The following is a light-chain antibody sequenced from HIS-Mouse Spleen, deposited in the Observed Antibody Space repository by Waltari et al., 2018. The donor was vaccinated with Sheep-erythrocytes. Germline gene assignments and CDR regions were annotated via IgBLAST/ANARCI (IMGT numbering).Light chain of an antibody. CDR1: SSDGGGYYY. V-gene: IGLV2-11*01. CDR2: DVS. J-gene: IGLJ1*01. CDR3: CSYAGSYNHV. Sequence: QSALTQPRSVSGSPGQSVTISCPGTSSDGGGYYYLSWYQQNPGKAPKLMIYDVSKRPSGVPDRFSGSKSGNTASLTISGLQAEDEADYYCCSYAGSYNHVFATGTKVTVL.